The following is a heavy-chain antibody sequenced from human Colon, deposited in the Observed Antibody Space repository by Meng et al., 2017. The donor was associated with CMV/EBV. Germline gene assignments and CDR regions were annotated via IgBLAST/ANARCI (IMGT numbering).Heavy chain of an antibody. CDR3: VRVEPSAMAGDY. Sequence: ASVKVSCKTSGYTFTKYGVSWVRQAPGQGPEWMGWISPFNGIALYAPRYQGRVTMTSDTSTTTAYMELRSLTPDDTAVYYCVRVEPSAMAGDYWGQGTLVTVSS. CDR1: GYTFTKYG. D-gene: IGHD2-2*01. J-gene: IGHJ4*02. V-gene: IGHV1-18*01. CDR2: ISPFNGIA.